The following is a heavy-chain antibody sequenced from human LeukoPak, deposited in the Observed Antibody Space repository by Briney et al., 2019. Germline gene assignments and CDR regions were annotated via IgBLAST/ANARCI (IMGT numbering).Heavy chain of an antibody. CDR2: IRYDGSNK. CDR3: AKEQHVVITWEFDY. Sequence: PGGSLRLSCAASGFTFSSYGMHWVRQAPGKGLEWVAFIRYDGSNKYYADSVKGRFTISRDNSKNTLYLQMNSLRAEDTAVYYCAKEQHVVITWEFDYXGQGXLVTVSS. V-gene: IGHV3-30*02. J-gene: IGHJ4*02. CDR1: GFTFSSYG. D-gene: IGHD3-22*01.